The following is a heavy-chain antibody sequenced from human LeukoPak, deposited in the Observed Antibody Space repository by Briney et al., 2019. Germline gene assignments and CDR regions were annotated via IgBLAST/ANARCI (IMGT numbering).Heavy chain of an antibody. J-gene: IGHJ4*02. CDR2: IIPIFGTA. CDR1: GGTFSSYA. V-gene: IGHV1-69*13. D-gene: IGHD5-24*01. Sequence: SVNVSCKASGGTFSSYAISWVRQAPGQGLEWMGGIIPIFGTANYAQKFQGRVTITADESTSTAYMELSSLRSEDTAVYYCARGGRDGYNVYYFDYWGQGTLVTVSS. CDR3: ARGGRDGYNVYYFDY.